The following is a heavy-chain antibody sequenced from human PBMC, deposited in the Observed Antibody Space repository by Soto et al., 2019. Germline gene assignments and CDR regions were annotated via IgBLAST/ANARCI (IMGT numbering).Heavy chain of an antibody. CDR2: ISYDGGNK. D-gene: IGHD5-12*01. CDR1: GFTFSSYA. V-gene: IGHV3-30-3*01. Sequence: GGSLRLSCAASGFTFSSYAMHWVRQAPGKGLEWVAVISYDGGNKYYADSVKGRFTISRDNSKNTLYLQMNSLRAEDTAVYYCARGRSGYETRDYYYGMDVWGQGTTVTVSS. CDR3: ARGRSGYETRDYYYGMDV. J-gene: IGHJ6*02.